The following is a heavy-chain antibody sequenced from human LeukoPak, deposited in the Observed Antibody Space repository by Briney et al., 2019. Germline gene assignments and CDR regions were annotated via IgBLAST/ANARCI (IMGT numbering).Heavy chain of an antibody. CDR1: GGSISSYY. Sequence: SETLSLTCTVSGGSISSYYWSWIRQPPGKGLEWIGYIYYSGSTNYNPSLKSRVTISVDTSKNQFSLKLSSVTAADTAVYYCARGSSGGSWDHAFDIWGQGTMVTVSS. J-gene: IGHJ3*02. V-gene: IGHV4-59*12. CDR3: ARGSSGGSWDHAFDI. D-gene: IGHD2-15*01. CDR2: IYYSGST.